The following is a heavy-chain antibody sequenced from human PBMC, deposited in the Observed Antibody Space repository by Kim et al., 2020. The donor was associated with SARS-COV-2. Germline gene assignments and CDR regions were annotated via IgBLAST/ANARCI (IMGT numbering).Heavy chain of an antibody. V-gene: IGHV1-69*13. Sequence: SVKVSCKASGGTFSSYAISWVRQAPGQGLEWMGGIIPIFGTANYAQKFQGRVTITADESTSTAYMELSSLRSEDTAVYYCARGYCSSTSCHPQDYYYYGMDVWGQGTTVTVSS. J-gene: IGHJ6*02. CDR3: ARGYCSSTSCHPQDYYYYGMDV. D-gene: IGHD2-2*01. CDR1: GGTFSSYA. CDR2: IIPIFGTA.